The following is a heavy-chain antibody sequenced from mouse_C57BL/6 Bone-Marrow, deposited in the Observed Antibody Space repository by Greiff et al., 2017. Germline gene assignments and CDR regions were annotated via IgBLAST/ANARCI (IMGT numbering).Heavy chain of an antibody. D-gene: IGHD1-1*01. CDR3: ARSPYYYGSMWFAY. CDR1: GFTFTDSY. V-gene: IGHV7-3*01. J-gene: IGHJ3*01. Sequence: EVKLMESGGGLVQPGGSLSLSCAASGFTFTDSYMSWVRQPPGKALEWLGFIRNKANGYTTEYSASVKGRFTISRDNSQSILYLQMNALRAEDSATYYCARSPYYYGSMWFAYWGQGTLVTVSA. CDR2: IRNKANGYTT.